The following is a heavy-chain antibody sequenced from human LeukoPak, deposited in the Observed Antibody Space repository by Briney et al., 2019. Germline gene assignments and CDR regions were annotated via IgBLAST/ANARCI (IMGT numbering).Heavy chain of an antibody. CDR2: INTNTGNP. D-gene: IGHD6-13*01. CDR1: GYTFTSYA. CDR3: ARDIFGEAAAGDY. J-gene: IGHJ4*02. Sequence: GASVKLSCKASGYTFTSYAMNWVRQAPGQGLEWMGWINTNTGNPTYAQGFTGRFVFSLDTSVSTAYLQISSLKAEDTDVYYCARDIFGEAAAGDYWGQGTLVTVSS. V-gene: IGHV7-4-1*02.